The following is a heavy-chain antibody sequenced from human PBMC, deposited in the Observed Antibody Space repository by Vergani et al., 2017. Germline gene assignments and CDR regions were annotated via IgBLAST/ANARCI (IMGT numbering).Heavy chain of an antibody. CDR3: ARAFTAVTTRSNWIDP. D-gene: IGHD4-17*01. Sequence: QVQLQQWGAGLLKPSETLSLTCAVYGGSFSGYYWSWIRQPPGKGLEWIGEINHSGSTNYNPSLKRRVTISVDTSKNQFSMKLSSVTAADTAVYYCARAFTAVTTRSNWIDPWGEGSLVSVAS. V-gene: IGHV4-34*01. J-gene: IGHJ5*02. CDR1: GGSFSGYY. CDR2: INHSGST.